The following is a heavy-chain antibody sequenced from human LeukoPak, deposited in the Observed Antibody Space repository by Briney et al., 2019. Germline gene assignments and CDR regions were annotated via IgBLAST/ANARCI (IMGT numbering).Heavy chain of an antibody. J-gene: IGHJ4*02. V-gene: IGHV3-21*01. D-gene: IGHD5-12*01. CDR3: ARGREGYSYEFDY. Sequence: PGGSLRLSCAASGFTFSTYTMHWVRQAPGKGLEWVSSIASGSTYIYYADSVKGRFTISRDNAKNSLFLQMNSLRAEDTAVYYCARGREGYSYEFDYWGQGTLVTVSS. CDR1: GFTFSTYT. CDR2: IASGSTYI.